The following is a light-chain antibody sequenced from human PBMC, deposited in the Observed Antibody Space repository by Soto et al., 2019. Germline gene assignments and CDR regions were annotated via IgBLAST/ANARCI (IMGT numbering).Light chain of an antibody. CDR2: DAS. V-gene: IGKV3-11*01. Sequence: EIVLTQSPGTLSLSPGERATLSCRASQSVSNNYLAWYQQKPGQAPRLLIYDASKRATGIPARFSGSASGTDFTLTISSLGPGDFAVYYCQQRSDWPPELTFGGGTKVDIK. J-gene: IGKJ4*01. CDR1: QSVSNNY. CDR3: QQRSDWPPELT.